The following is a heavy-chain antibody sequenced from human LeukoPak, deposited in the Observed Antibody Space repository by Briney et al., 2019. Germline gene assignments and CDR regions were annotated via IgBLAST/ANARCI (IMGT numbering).Heavy chain of an antibody. Sequence: SGGSLRLSCAASGFTLSSYSMNWVRQAPGKGLEWVAVISYDGSNKYYADSVKGRFTISRDNSKNTLYLQMNSLRAEDTAVYYCARDYYGSGSSDYWGQGTLVTVSS. CDR2: ISYDGSNK. V-gene: IGHV3-30*03. J-gene: IGHJ4*02. CDR1: GFTLSSYS. D-gene: IGHD3-10*01. CDR3: ARDYYGSGSSDY.